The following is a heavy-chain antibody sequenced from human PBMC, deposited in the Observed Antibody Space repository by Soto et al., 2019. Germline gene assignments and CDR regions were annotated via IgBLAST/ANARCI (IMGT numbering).Heavy chain of an antibody. D-gene: IGHD3-10*01. Sequence: PSETLSLTCTVSGGSISSGGYYWSWIRQHPGKGLEWIGYIYYSGSTYYNPSLKSRVTISVDTSKNQFSLKLSSVTAADTAVYYCAREYGAAPSGSGPYYFDYWGQGTLVTVSS. V-gene: IGHV4-31*03. CDR1: GGSISSGGYY. J-gene: IGHJ4*02. CDR2: IYYSGST. CDR3: AREYGAAPSGSGPYYFDY.